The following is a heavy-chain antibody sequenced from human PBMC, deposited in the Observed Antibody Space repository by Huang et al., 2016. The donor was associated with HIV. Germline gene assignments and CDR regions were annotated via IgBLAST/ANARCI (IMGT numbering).Heavy chain of an antibody. V-gene: IGHV4-59*01. CDR3: ARTFSNQLVGD. CDR2: IFYSGST. CDR1: GGSISSYY. D-gene: IGHD6-6*01. Sequence: QVQLQESGPGLVKPSETLSLTCTVSGGSISSYYWSWIRQPPGQGLEWIGYIFYSGSTNYNPSLKSRVTISVDTSKNQFSRKLSSVTDADTAVYYWARTFSNQLVGDWGQGTLVTVSS. J-gene: IGHJ4*02.